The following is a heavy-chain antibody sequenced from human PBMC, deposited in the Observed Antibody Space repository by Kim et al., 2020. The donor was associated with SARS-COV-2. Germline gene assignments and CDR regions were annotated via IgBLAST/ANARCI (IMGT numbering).Heavy chain of an antibody. J-gene: IGHJ4*02. CDR1: GFTFNTYG. D-gene: IGHD1-26*01. Sequence: GGSLRLSCAASGFTFNTYGMHWVRQAPGKGLEWVAVISYDGSNKYYADSVKGRFTISRDNSKNTLYLQMNSLRIEDTAVYYCAKSFSGSYFGVDYWGQGTLLTVSS. V-gene: IGHV3-30*18. CDR2: ISYDGSNK. CDR3: AKSFSGSYFGVDY.